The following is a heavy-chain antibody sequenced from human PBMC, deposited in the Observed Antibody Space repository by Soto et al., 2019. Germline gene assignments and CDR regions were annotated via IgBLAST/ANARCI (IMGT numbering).Heavy chain of an antibody. CDR3: ARVVDSSGWYYFDY. Sequence: ESGGGVVQPGRSLRLSCAASRFTFSSYAMHWVRQAPGKGLEWVAVISYDGSNKYYADSVKGRFTISRDNSKNTLYLQMNSLRAEDTAVYYCARVVDSSGWYYFDYWGQGTLVTVSS. CDR1: RFTFSSYA. CDR2: ISYDGSNK. V-gene: IGHV3-30-3*01. D-gene: IGHD6-19*01. J-gene: IGHJ4*02.